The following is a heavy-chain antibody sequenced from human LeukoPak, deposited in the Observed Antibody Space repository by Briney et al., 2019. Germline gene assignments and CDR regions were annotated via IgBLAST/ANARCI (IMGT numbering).Heavy chain of an antibody. CDR3: AREGIAVALDY. CDR1: GFTFSSYW. CDR2: INSDGGST. V-gene: IGHV3-74*01. J-gene: IGHJ4*02. D-gene: IGHD6-19*01. Sequence: GSLRLSCAASGFTFSSYWMHWVRQAPGKGLVWVSRINSDGGSTSYADSVKGRFTISRDNAKNTLYLQMNSLRAEDTAVYYCAREGIAVALDYWGQGTLVTVSS.